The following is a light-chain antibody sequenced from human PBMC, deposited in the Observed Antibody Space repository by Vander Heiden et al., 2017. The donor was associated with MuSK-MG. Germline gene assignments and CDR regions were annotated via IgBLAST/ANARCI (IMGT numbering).Light chain of an antibody. J-gene: IGLJ1*01. Sequence: QPALTQPASVPGLPGHSITTPCTGTSSDIGASNFVPCYQKYPGTAPQLIIYEVISRPSGVANRFSGSKSGSTASLTISGLQAEDEADYHCSSYRSSSTTYVFGAGTEVTVL. CDR2: EVI. CDR1: SSDIGASNF. V-gene: IGLV2-14*01. CDR3: SSYRSSSTTYV.